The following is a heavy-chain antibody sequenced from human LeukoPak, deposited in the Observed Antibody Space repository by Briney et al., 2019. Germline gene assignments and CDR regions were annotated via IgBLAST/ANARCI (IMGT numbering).Heavy chain of an antibody. V-gene: IGHV4-31*03. CDR3: ARDRGGTGYFDY. CDR1: GGSISSGGYY. J-gene: IGHJ4*02. Sequence: SETLSLTFTVSGGSISSGGYYWSWIRQHPEKGLEWIGYIYYSGSTYYNPSLKSRVTISVDTSKNQVSLKLSSVTAADTAVYYCARDRGGTGYFDYWGQGTLVTVSS. D-gene: IGHD3/OR15-3a*01. CDR2: IYYSGST.